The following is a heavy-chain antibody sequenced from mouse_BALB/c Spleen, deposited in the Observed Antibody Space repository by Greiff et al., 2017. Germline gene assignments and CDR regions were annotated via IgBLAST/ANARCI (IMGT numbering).Heavy chain of an antibody. D-gene: IGHD1-1*01. CDR3: ARVEYYGSSFYAMDD. Sequence: QVQLKQSGPGLVAPSQSLSITCTVSGFSLTGYGVNWVRQPPGKGLEWLGMIWGDGSTDYNSALKSRLSISKDNSKSQVFLKMNSLQTDDTARYYCARVEYYGSSFYAMDDWGQGTSVTVSS. CDR2: IWGDGST. V-gene: IGHV2-6-7*01. J-gene: IGHJ4*01. CDR1: GFSLTGYG.